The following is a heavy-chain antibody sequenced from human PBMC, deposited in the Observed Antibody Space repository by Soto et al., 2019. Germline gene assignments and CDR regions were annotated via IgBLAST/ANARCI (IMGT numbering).Heavy chain of an antibody. CDR3: ARHIGSIDYYHMDV. V-gene: IGHV3-33*01. J-gene: IGHJ6*03. CDR1: GFTFSSYG. D-gene: IGHD5-12*01. CDR2: IWNDGSNK. Sequence: LRLSCVASGFTFSSYGMHWVRQAPGKGLEWVAVIWNDGSNKYHADSVKGRFTISRDTSKTLYLQMDSLRAEDTAVYYCARHIGSIDYYHMDVWCKGTTVTVS.